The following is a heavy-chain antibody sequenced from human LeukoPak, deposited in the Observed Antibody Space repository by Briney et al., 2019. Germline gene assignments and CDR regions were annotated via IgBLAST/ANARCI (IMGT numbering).Heavy chain of an antibody. CDR2: FCTSGNS. CDR3: ARGYYDFWSGYYKGDYYFDY. Sequence: PSETLSLTCSVSGGSISTYYWSWIRQPAGKGLEWIGRFCTSGNSYYNPSLKSRVTMSVDTSKNQFSLKLSSVTAADTAVYYCARGYYDFWSGYYKGDYYFDYWGQGTLVTVSS. D-gene: IGHD3-3*01. CDR1: GGSISTYY. J-gene: IGHJ4*02. V-gene: IGHV4-4*07.